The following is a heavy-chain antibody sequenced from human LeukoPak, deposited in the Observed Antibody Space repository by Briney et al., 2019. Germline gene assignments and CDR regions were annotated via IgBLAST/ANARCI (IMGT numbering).Heavy chain of an antibody. CDR3: ARESYDFWSGYIDY. V-gene: IGHV3-48*03. D-gene: IGHD3-3*01. CDR2: ISSSGSTI. Sequence: PGGSLRLSCAASGFTFSSYEMNWVRQAPGKGLECVSYISSSGSTIYYADSVKGRFTISRDNAKNSLYLQMNSLRAEDTAVYYCARESYDFWSGYIDYWGQGTLVTVSS. CDR1: GFTFSSYE. J-gene: IGHJ4*02.